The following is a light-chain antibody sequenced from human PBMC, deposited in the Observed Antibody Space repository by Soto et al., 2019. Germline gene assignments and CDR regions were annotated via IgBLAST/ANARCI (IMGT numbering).Light chain of an antibody. Sequence: EIVMTQSPATLSVSPGERVTLSCRASQSINNKVAWYQQKPGQAPRLLIYGASTRATGISARFSGSGSGTEFTLTISSLQAEDVAVYYCQQYYSTPPTFGQGTKVDIK. J-gene: IGKJ1*01. V-gene: IGKV3-15*01. CDR1: QSINNK. CDR3: QQYYSTPPT. CDR2: GAS.